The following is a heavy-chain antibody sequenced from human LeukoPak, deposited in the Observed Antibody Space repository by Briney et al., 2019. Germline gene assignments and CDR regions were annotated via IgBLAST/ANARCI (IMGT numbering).Heavy chain of an antibody. Sequence: GASVTVSFTASGCTFRRYALSWVGQAPGQGREWMGRIVPIFGRTNNAYKFQGRVTIITDESTSTAYMDLSSRRSEDRAVYYCARDTRKQRSSGYYVMDAFDIWGQGTMVTVSS. CDR2: IVPIFGRT. D-gene: IGHD3-22*01. J-gene: IGHJ3*02. CDR1: GCTFRRYA. CDR3: ARDTRKQRSSGYYVMDAFDI. V-gene: IGHV1-69*05.